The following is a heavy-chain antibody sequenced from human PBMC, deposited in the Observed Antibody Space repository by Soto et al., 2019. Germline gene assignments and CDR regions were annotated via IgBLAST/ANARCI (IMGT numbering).Heavy chain of an antibody. V-gene: IGHV1-69*01. J-gene: IGHJ6*02. CDR1: GGTFSSYG. Sequence: QVRLVQSGAEVKKAGSSVKVSCKASGGTFSSYGISWVRQAPGQGLEWMGGIIPMFATPHYAQKFQGRVSITADESASTAYMQLSSLTSEDTAVYYCARGGHYYDRSGDPIYYYHGLDVWGQGTTVTVSS. CDR2: IIPMFATP. D-gene: IGHD3-22*01. CDR3: ARGGHYYDRSGDPIYYYHGLDV.